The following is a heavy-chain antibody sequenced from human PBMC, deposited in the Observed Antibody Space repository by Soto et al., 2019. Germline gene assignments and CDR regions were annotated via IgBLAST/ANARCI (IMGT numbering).Heavy chain of an antibody. V-gene: IGHV3-74*01. D-gene: IGHD5-18*01. CDR3: AERVGNSYGLFH. CDR2: IKTDGSSA. Sequence: EVQLVESGGGLVEPGGSLRLSCAASGLSFSSYWIHWVRQAPGKGLVWVSRIKTDGSSADYADSVKGRLTISRDNAENTLYLQMTSLRGEDTAGYYCAERVGNSYGLFHWGQGTLVTVSS. CDR1: GLSFSSYW. J-gene: IGHJ4*02.